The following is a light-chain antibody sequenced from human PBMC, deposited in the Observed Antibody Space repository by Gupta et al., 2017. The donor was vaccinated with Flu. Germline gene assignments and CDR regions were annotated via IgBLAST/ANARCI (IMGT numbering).Light chain of an antibody. CDR1: ALGDKY. CDR2: RDS. Sequence: SPGQTATITLSGEALGDKYTAWYQKKTGQSPVLVPYRDSQRPSGVPERVCGSISGNTDTLTISGTQTMDESDYFSQEWHDSARGLGTGTPVTVL. CDR3: QEWHDSARG. J-gene: IGLJ1*01. V-gene: IGLV3-1*01.